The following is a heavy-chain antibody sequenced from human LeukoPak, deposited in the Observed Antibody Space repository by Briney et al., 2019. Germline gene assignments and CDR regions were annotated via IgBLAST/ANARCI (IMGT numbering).Heavy chain of an antibody. CDR2: TSGSGGST. J-gene: IGHJ4*02. D-gene: IGHD3-22*01. Sequence: GGSLRLSCAATGFTFSSYAMSWVRQAPGKGLEWVSATSGSGGSTYYAVSVKGRFTIARDNSKNTLYLQMNSLRTEDTAVYYCAKVIPPINYYESGGYIYPPGYWGQGTLVTVSS. V-gene: IGHV3-23*01. CDR1: GFTFSSYA. CDR3: AKVIPPINYYESGGYIYPPGY.